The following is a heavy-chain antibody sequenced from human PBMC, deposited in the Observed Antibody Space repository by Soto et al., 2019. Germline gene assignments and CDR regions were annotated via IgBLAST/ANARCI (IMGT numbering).Heavy chain of an antibody. CDR1: GFTFSNAW. CDR3: AKENSDYIWGSYRPDY. Sequence: GGSLRLSCAASGFTFSNAWINWVRQAPGKGLEWVSAISGSGGSTYYADSVKGRFTISRDNSKNTLYLQMNSLRAEDTAVYYCAKENSDYIWGSYRPDYWGQGTLVTVSS. CDR2: ISGSGGST. D-gene: IGHD3-16*02. V-gene: IGHV3-23*01. J-gene: IGHJ4*02.